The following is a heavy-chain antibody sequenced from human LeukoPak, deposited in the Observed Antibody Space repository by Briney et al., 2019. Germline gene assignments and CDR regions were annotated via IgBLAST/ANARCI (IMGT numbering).Heavy chain of an antibody. CDR2: INPSGGST. J-gene: IGHJ4*02. CDR1: GYTFTSYY. D-gene: IGHD3-22*01. V-gene: IGHV1-46*01. Sequence: ASVKVSCKASGYTFTSYYMHWVRQAPGQGLEWMGIINPSGGSTSYAQKFQGRVTMTRDTSTSTVYMELSSLRSEDTAVYYCASDSPDYYDSSGLLLDWGQGTLVTVSP. CDR3: ASDSPDYYDSSGLLLD.